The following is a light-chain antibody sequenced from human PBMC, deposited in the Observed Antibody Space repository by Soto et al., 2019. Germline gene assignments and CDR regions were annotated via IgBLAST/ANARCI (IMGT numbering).Light chain of an antibody. CDR3: SSYAGRNNFVV. CDR1: SSDVGGYNY. J-gene: IGLJ2*01. V-gene: IGLV2-8*01. CDR2: EVS. Sequence: QSALTQPPSASGSPGQSVTISCTGTSSDVGGYNYVSWYQQHPGKAPKLMIYEVSKRPSWVPDRFSGSKSGNTASLTVSGLQAEDEADYDCSSYAGRNNFVVFGGGTKRTGL.